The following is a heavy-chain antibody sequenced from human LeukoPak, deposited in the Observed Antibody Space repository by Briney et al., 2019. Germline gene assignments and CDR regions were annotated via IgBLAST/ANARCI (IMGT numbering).Heavy chain of an antibody. CDR2: INHSGST. J-gene: IGHJ6*02. D-gene: IGHD2-21*02. CDR1: GGSFSGYY. Sequence: SETLSLTCAVYGGSFSGYYWSWIRQPPGKGLEWIGEINHSGSTNYNPSLKSRVTISVDTSKNQFSLKLSSVTAADTAVYYCARATIVVVTAIVWYYYYGMDVWGQGTTVTVSS. V-gene: IGHV4-34*01. CDR3: ARATIVVVTAIVWYYYYGMDV.